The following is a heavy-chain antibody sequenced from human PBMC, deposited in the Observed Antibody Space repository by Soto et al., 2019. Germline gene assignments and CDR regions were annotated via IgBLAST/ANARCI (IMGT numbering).Heavy chain of an antibody. CDR2: IYYSGST. D-gene: IGHD3-10*01. J-gene: IGHJ5*02. V-gene: IGHV4-31*03. Sequence: SETLSLTCTVSGGSISSGGYYWSWIRQHPGKGLEWIGYIYYSGSTYYNPSLKSRVTISVDTSKNQFSLKLSSVTAADTAVYYCARADGSGSYYMGDWFDPWGQGTLVTVSS. CDR3: ARADGSGSYYMGDWFDP. CDR1: GGSISSGGYY.